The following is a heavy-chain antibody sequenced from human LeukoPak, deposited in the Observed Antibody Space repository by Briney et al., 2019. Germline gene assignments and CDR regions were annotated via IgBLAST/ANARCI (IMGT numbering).Heavy chain of an antibody. CDR1: GFTFSSYA. CDR3: AKGGSAAAGRGDDWFDP. J-gene: IGHJ5*02. V-gene: IGHV3-23*01. Sequence: QTGGSLRLSCAASGFTFSSYAMSWVRQAPGKGLEWVSAISGSGGSTYYADSVKARFTISRDNSKNTLYLQMNSLRAEDTAVYYCAKGGSAAAGRGDDWFDPWGQGTLVTVSS. D-gene: IGHD6-13*01. CDR2: ISGSGGST.